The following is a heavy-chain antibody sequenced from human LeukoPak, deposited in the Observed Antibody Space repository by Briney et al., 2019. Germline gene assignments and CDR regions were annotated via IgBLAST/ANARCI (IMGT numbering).Heavy chain of an antibody. CDR2: IYYSGST. D-gene: IGHD1-26*01. CDR3: ARHLREQVYNWFDP. J-gene: IGHJ5*02. V-gene: IGHV4-59*08. CDR1: GGSISSYY. Sequence: PSETLSLTCTASGGSISSYYWSWIRQPPGKGLEWIGYIYYSGSTNYNPSLKSRVTISVDTSKNQFSLKLSSVTAADTAVYYCARHLREQVYNWFDPWGQGTLVTVSS.